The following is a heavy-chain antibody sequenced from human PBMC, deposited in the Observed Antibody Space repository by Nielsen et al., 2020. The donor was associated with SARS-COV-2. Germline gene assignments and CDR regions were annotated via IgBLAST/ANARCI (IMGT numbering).Heavy chain of an antibody. V-gene: IGHV3-23*01. CDR1: GFTLSSYA. CDR2: ISGSGGST. Sequence: GESLKTPCAASGFTLSSYAMSWVRQAPGKGLEWVSAISGSGGSTYYAHSVKGRFTISRDNSKNTLYLQMNCLRAEETAVYYCAKGGVVSYFDYWGQGTLVTVSS. D-gene: IGHD3-3*01. J-gene: IGHJ4*02. CDR3: AKGGVVSYFDY.